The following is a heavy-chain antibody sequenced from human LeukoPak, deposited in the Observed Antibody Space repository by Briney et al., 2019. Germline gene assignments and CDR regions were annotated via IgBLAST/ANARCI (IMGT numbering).Heavy chain of an antibody. J-gene: IGHJ4*02. V-gene: IGHV4-59*08. CDR3: ARRAKNAYCFDY. D-gene: IGHD1-26*01. CDR1: GGSMSSYY. Sequence: SETLSLTCTVSGGSMSSYYWTWIRQPPGKGLEWIGYIFSSGATNYNPSLKSRVTMSVDTSKNQFSLRLSSVTAADTAVYYCARRAKNAYCFDYWGQGTLVTVS. CDR2: IFSSGAT.